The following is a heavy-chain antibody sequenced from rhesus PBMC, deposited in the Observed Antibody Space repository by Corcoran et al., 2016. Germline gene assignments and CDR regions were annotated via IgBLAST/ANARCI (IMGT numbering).Heavy chain of an antibody. CDR1: GGSISSTNG. D-gene: IGHD3-28*01. CDR3: AREKDGSGYYDY. CDR2: ISGSSCST. V-gene: IGHV4S19*01. Sequence: QVQLQASGPGLVKPSETLSLNCAVPGGSISSTNGWSWIRQPHGKGLKWIGYISGSSCSTHYNPSLKSRVTISKDTSKNQFSLKLSSVTAADTAVYYCAREKDGSGYYDYWGQGVLVTVSS. J-gene: IGHJ4*01.